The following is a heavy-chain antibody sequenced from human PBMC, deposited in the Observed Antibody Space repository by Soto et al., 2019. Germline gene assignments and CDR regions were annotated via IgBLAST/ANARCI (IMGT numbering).Heavy chain of an antibody. D-gene: IGHD3-10*01. J-gene: IGHJ2*01. CDR2: ISSDGSQK. Sequence: QVQRVESGGGVVQPGKSLRLSCAASGIAFSGCGMFWVRQTPSKGLEWVAAISSDGSQKYYADSVKGRFTISRDNSKNTLYLQMNGLTTEDTAVYYCAKNIVRGHWYFDLWGRGTLVTVSS. V-gene: IGHV3-30*18. CDR3: AKNIVRGHWYFDL. CDR1: GIAFSGCG.